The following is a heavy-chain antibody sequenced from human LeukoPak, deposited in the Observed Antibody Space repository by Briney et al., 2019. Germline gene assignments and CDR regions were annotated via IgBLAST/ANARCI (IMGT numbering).Heavy chain of an antibody. CDR3: ARDPNWGSGY. D-gene: IGHD7-27*01. CDR1: GFTLSNYV. V-gene: IGHV3-23*01. CDR2: IGTSGGDI. Sequence: GGSLRLSCAASGFTLSNYVMIWVRQAPGKGLEWVSIIGTSGGDIHYADSVKGRFSISRDNSKNTLFLQMSSLRVDDTAVYYCARDPNWGSGYWGQGTLVTVSS. J-gene: IGHJ4*02.